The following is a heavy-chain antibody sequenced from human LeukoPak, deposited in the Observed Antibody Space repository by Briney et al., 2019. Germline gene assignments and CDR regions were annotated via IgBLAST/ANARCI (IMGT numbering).Heavy chain of an antibody. CDR3: ARGRYGSGSQYYSYYYMDV. CDR1: GFTVGSNY. J-gene: IGHJ6*03. Sequence: PGGSLRLSCAASGFTVGSNYMSWVRQAPGKGLEWVSVIYSGGSTYYAASVKGRFTISRDNSKNTLYLQMNNLRVEDTAVYYCARGRYGSGSQYYSYYYMDVWGKGITVTISS. CDR2: IYSGGST. V-gene: IGHV3-66*01. D-gene: IGHD3-10*01.